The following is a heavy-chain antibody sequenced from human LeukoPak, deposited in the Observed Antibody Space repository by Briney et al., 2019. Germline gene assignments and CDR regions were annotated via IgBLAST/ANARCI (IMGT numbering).Heavy chain of an antibody. V-gene: IGHV3-48*03. D-gene: IGHD1-14*01. J-gene: IGHJ6*02. CDR2: ISSSGSTI. CDR3: ARVGRGTRYGMDV. CDR1: GFTFSSHE. Sequence: GGSLRLSCAASGFTFSSHEMNWVRQAPGKGLEWVSYISSSGSTIYYADSAKGRFTISRDNAKNSLYLQMNSLRAEDTAVYYCARVGRGTRYGMDVWGQGTTVTVSS.